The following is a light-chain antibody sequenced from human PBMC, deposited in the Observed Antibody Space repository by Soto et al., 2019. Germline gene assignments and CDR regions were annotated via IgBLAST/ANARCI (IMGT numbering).Light chain of an antibody. J-gene: IGKJ1*01. CDR2: DTS. CDR1: QVIGSRY. V-gene: IGKV3-20*01. Sequence: EIVMTQSPGTLSLSPGERATISCRASQVIGSRYLAWHQQKRGQAPRLLIYDTSTRATGVPDRFSGSGSGTDFTLTISRLEPEDFAVYFCQQYVSSPATFGQGTKVDIK. CDR3: QQYVSSPAT.